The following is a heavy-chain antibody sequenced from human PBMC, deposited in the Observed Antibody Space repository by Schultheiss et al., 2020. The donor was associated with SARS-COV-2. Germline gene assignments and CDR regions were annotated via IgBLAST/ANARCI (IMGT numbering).Heavy chain of an antibody. Sequence: ASVKVSCKASENTFTGYYIHWMRQAPGQGLEWMGWINPNSAGTNYPQKFQGRVTMTRDTSINTAYMELSRLRFDDTAVYYCARDVTSVTTAKYDYWGQGTLVTVSS. D-gene: IGHD4-17*01. CDR3: ARDVTSVTTAKYDY. CDR2: INPNSAGT. CDR1: ENTFTGYY. V-gene: IGHV1-2*02. J-gene: IGHJ4*02.